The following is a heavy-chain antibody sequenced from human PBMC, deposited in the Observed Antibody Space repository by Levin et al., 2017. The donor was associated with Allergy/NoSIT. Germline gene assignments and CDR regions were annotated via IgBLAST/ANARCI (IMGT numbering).Heavy chain of an antibody. CDR1: GFSVSDYG. CDR3: ARDELDKDSSAYFFEF. Sequence: QAGGSLRLSCAASGFSVSDYGMNWVRQAPGKGLEWVAVTWYDGTNIYYADSVKGRFTISTDNSKNTLYLDMNSLRADDTAVYYCARDELDKDSSAYFFEFWGQGSLVTVSS. V-gene: IGHV3-33*01. D-gene: IGHD3-22*01. CDR2: TWYDGTNI. J-gene: IGHJ4*02.